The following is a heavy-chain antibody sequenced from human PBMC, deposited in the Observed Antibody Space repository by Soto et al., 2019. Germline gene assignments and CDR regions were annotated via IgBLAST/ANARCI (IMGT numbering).Heavy chain of an antibody. Sequence: QVQLVQSGVEVTKPGASVRVSCKTSGYTFVSYGINWVRQAPGQGLEWMGWISPGSGNIIYAQKFQGRVTLTTDTSTSPVFTDLRSLRFDDSPVYYCARDLIYTSSPDSWFDPWGQGTRVTVSA. D-gene: IGHD2-2*01. CDR2: ISPGSGNI. CDR1: GYTFVSYG. CDR3: ARDLIYTSSPDSWFDP. J-gene: IGHJ5*02. V-gene: IGHV1-18*01.